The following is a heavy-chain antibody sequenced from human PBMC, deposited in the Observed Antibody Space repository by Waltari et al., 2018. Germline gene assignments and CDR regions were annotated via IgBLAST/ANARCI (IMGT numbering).Heavy chain of an antibody. V-gene: IGHV1-69*01. CDR1: GGTFSSYA. CDR2: IIPIVGTA. D-gene: IGHD3-3*01. J-gene: IGHJ6*02. Sequence: QVQLVQSGAEVKKPGSSVKVSCKASGGTFSSYAISWVRQAPGQGLEWMGGIIPIVGTAKYGQKFQGRVTITAYESTSTAYMERSSLRSEDTAVYYCARCRSGYPPPYYYYGMDVWGQGTTVTVSS. CDR3: ARCRSGYPPPYYYYGMDV.